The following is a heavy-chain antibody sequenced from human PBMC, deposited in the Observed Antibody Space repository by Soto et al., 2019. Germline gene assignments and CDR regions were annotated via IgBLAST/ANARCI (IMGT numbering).Heavy chain of an antibody. J-gene: IGHJ4*02. CDR2: VYAGGNT. CDR1: GGSINTYY. V-gene: IGHV4-4*07. Sequence: QVQLQESGPGLVKPSETLSLTCIVSGGSINTYYWSWIRQPAGKGLEWIGRVYAGGNTNYNPSLKSRVTMSRETSKTQFSLKLRAVTDADTAVYYCASETILYCFDFWGQGTLVTVSS. CDR3: ASETILYCFDF.